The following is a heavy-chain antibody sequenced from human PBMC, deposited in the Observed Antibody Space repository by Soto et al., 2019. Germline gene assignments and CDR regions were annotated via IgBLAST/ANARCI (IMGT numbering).Heavy chain of an antibody. D-gene: IGHD2-2*01. CDR3: TRRASSSFYHFDF. CDR1: GYSFTAYW. V-gene: IGHV5-10-1*01. J-gene: IGHJ4*02. Sequence: PGASLKISCQASGYSFTAYWITWLRHMPGKGLEWMATIDPSDSYVDYSPSFRGHVTFSVDRSITTVYLQWNSLKASDSAMYFCTRRASSSFYHFDFWGQGVLVTVSS. CDR2: IDPSDSYV.